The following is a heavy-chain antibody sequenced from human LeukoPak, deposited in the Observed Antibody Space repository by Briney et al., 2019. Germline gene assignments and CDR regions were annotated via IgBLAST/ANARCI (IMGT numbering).Heavy chain of an antibody. CDR3: AAVPESYYTVYYFNY. D-gene: IGHD3-10*01. V-gene: IGHV4-34*01. CDR1: GGSFSDYY. Sequence: PSETLSLACAVYGGSFSDYYWSWIRQPPGKGLEWIAEINHSGSSKYNPSLKSRVTISVDTSKNQFSLKLTSVTAADTAVYYCAAVPESYYTVYYFNYWGQGTLVTVSS. CDR2: INHSGSS. J-gene: IGHJ4*02.